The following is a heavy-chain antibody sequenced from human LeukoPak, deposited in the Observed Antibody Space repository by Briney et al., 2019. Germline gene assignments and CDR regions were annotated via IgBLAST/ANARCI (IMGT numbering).Heavy chain of an antibody. CDR2: IYYTGST. V-gene: IGHV4-59*02. J-gene: IGHJ5*02. CDR1: GGSVSDYY. Sequence: SETLSLTCTISGGSVSDYYWSWIRQSPGKGLEWIGYIYYTGSTTYNPSLKSRVTISADTSKNQFSLKLSSVTAADTAVYYCARDACHHDSRTGGGDACNWFDPWGQGTLVTVSS. CDR3: ARDACHHDSRTGGGDACNWFDP. D-gene: IGHD3-16*01.